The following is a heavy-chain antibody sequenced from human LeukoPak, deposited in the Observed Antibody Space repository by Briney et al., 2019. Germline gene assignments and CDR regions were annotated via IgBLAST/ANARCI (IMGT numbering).Heavy chain of an antibody. CDR1: GFTFDDYA. D-gene: IGHD6-19*01. V-gene: IGHV3-9*01. Sequence: SGGSLRLSCAASGFTFDDYAMHWVRHAPGKGLEWVSGISWNSGTIVYADSVKGRFTISRDNAKNSLFLQMNSLRAEDTAIYYCAKVFVSSGWSDFDYWGQGTLVTVSS. CDR2: ISWNSGTI. CDR3: AKVFVSSGWSDFDY. J-gene: IGHJ4*02.